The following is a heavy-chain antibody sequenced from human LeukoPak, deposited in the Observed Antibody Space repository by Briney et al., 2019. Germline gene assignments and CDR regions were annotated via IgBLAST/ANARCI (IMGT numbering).Heavy chain of an antibody. CDR1: GFTFNTYA. CDR2: MSTNGGNT. J-gene: IGHJ4*02. CDR3: ARLNSGNYNRGYLDY. V-gene: IGHV3-64*01. Sequence: GGSLRLSCAASGFTFNTYAMHWVRQAPGKGLEYVSAMSTNGGNTNYANSVKGRFTISTDNSKNTLYLQMGSLKTEDTAMYFCARLNSGNYNRGYLDYWGQGTPVTASS. D-gene: IGHD1-26*01.